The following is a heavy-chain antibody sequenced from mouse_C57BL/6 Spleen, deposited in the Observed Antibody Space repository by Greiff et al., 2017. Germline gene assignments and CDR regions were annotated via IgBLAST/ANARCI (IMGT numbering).Heavy chain of an antibody. CDR3: ARTDYGSSTWVAY. D-gene: IGHD1-1*01. Sequence: QVQLQQPGAELVKPGASVKLSCKASGYTFTSYWMHWVKQRPGQGLEWIGMIHPNSGSTNYNEKFKSKATLTVDKSSSTAYMQLSSLTSEDSAVYYCARTDYGSSTWVAYWGQGTLVTVSA. CDR2: IHPNSGST. V-gene: IGHV1-64*01. CDR1: GYTFTSYW. J-gene: IGHJ3*01.